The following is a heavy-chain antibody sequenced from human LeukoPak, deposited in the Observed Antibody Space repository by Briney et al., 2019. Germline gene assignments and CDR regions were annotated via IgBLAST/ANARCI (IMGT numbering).Heavy chain of an antibody. J-gene: IGHJ4*02. D-gene: IGHD1-26*01. CDR2: ISSSGSTI. CDR1: GFTFSDYY. V-gene: IGHV3-11*01. Sequence: KTGGSLRLSCAASGFTFSDYYMSWIRQAPGKGLEWVSYISSSGSTIYYADSVKGRFTISRDNAKNSLYLQMNSLRTEDTALYYCAKPKHRWELQRVPFDYWGQGTLVTVSS. CDR3: AKPKHRWELQRVPFDY.